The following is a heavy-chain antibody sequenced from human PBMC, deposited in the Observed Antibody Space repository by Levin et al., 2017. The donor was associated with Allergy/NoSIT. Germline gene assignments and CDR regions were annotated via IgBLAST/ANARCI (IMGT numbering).Heavy chain of an antibody. Sequence: GGSLRLSCAASGFTFSSYSMNWVRQAPGKGLEWVSSISSSSSYIYYADSVKGRFTISRDNAKNSLYLQMNSLRAEDTAVYYCARAYYDFWSGYYSPRPFDYWGQGTLVTVSS. CDR2: ISSSSSYI. D-gene: IGHD3-3*01. V-gene: IGHV3-21*01. CDR1: GFTFSSYS. J-gene: IGHJ4*02. CDR3: ARAYYDFWSGYYSPRPFDY.